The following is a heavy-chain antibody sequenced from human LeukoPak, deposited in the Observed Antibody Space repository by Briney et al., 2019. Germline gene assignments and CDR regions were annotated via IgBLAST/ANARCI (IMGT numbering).Heavy chain of an antibody. J-gene: IGHJ4*02. CDR1: GYTFTSYG. CDR3: ARVLVASSSGWPFDY. Sequence: ASVKVSCKASGYTFTSYGISWVRQAPGQELEWMGWISAYNGNTNYAQKLQGRVTMTTDTSTSTAYMELRSLRSDDTAVYYCARVLVASSSGWPFDYWGQGTLVTVSS. D-gene: IGHD6-19*01. V-gene: IGHV1-18*01. CDR2: ISAYNGNT.